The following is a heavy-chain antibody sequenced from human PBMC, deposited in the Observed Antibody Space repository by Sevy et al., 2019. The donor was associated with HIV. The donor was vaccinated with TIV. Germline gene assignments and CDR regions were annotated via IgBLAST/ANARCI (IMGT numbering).Heavy chain of an antibody. CDR2: VSAQNGDT. D-gene: IGHD2-15*01. Sequence: ASVKVSCKASGYTFTSYRIYWVRQAPGQGLEWMGWVSAQNGDTNYVQKVQGRVAMTTDTSTSTAYMELRSLTSDDTAEYYCARAYCSGGSCYSLAYWGQGSLVTVSS. J-gene: IGHJ4*02. CDR1: GYTFTSYR. V-gene: IGHV1-18*01. CDR3: ARAYCSGGSCYSLAY.